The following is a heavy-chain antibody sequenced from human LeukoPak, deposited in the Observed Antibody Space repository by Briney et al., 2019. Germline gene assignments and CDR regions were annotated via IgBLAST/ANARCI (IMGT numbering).Heavy chain of an antibody. CDR1: GGSISSGSYY. Sequence: SETLSLTCTVSGGSISSGSYYWSWIRQPAGKGLEWIGRIYTSGSTNYNPSLKSRVTISVDTSKNQFSLKLSSVTAADTAVYYCARGSRCGGDCLVDYWGQGTLVTVSS. CDR3: ARGSRCGGDCLVDY. D-gene: IGHD2-21*01. V-gene: IGHV4-61*02. J-gene: IGHJ4*02. CDR2: IYTSGST.